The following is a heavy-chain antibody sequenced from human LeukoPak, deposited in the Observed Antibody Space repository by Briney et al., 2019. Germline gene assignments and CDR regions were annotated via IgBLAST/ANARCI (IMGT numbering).Heavy chain of an antibody. Sequence: PSETLSLTCTVSGGSISSSTYYWGWIRQPPGKGLEWIGSIYYSGSTYYNSSLKSRVTISVDTSKNQFSLKLSSVTAADTAVYYCARQDIVVVPAARKYNWFDPWGQGILVTVSS. CDR1: GGSISSSTYY. J-gene: IGHJ5*02. D-gene: IGHD2-2*01. V-gene: IGHV4-39*07. CDR3: ARQDIVVVPAARKYNWFDP. CDR2: IYYSGST.